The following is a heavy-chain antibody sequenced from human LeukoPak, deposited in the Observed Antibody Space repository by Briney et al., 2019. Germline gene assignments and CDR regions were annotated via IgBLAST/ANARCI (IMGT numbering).Heavy chain of an antibody. CDR1: GGSISSYY. CDR2: IYSSGSA. J-gene: IGHJ4*01. CDR3: ARDLGFWSGPDY. Sequence: SETLSLTCTVSGGSISSYYWSWIRQPAGKGLRWIGRIYSSGSANYNPSLKSRVTMSVDTSKNQFSLRLNSMTAADTAVYYCARDLGFWSGPDYWGHGTLVTVSS. V-gene: IGHV4-4*07. D-gene: IGHD3-3*01.